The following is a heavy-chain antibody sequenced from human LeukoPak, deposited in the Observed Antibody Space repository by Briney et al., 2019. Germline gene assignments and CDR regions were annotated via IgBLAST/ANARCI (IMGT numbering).Heavy chain of an antibody. J-gene: IGHJ3*02. Sequence: PGGSLRLSCAASGFTVSSNYMSWVRQAPGKGLEWVSVIYSGGSTYYADSVKGRFTISRDISKSTLYLQMNSLRVEDTAVYYCARDWDYYEGHAFDIWGQGTMVTVSS. CDR2: IYSGGST. V-gene: IGHV3-53*01. D-gene: IGHD3-22*01. CDR1: GFTVSSNY. CDR3: ARDWDYYEGHAFDI.